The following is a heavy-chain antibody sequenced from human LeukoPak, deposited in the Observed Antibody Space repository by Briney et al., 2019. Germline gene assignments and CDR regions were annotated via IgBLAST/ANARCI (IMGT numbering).Heavy chain of an antibody. CDR2: ISGSGGST. CDR1: GFTFSSYA. CDR3: ATIFATEYFDY. Sequence: GGFLRLSCAASGFTFSSYAMSWVRQSPGKGLEWVSTISGSGGSTYYADSVKGRFTISRDNSKNTLYLQMNSLRAEDTAVFYCATIFATEYFDYWGQGTLVTVSS. D-gene: IGHD3-3*02. V-gene: IGHV3-23*01. J-gene: IGHJ4*02.